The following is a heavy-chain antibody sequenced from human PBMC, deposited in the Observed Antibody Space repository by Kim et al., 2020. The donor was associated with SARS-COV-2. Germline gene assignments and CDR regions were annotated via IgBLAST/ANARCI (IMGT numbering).Heavy chain of an antibody. CDR1: GFTFSSYW. CDR3: ARGSVGDYVHYYYGMDV. V-gene: IGHV3-7*01. CDR2: IKQDGSEK. J-gene: IGHJ6*02. Sequence: GGSLRLSCAASGFTFSSYWMSWVRQAPGKGLEWVANIKQDGSEKYYVDSVKGRFTISRDNAKNSLYLQMNSLRAEDTAVYYCARGSVGDYVHYYYGMDVWGQGTTVTVSS. D-gene: IGHD4-17*01.